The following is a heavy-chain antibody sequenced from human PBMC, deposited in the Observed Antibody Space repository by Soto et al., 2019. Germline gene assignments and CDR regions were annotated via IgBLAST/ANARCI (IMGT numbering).Heavy chain of an antibody. J-gene: IGHJ5*02. CDR2: IYFSGST. D-gene: IGHD3-16*01. V-gene: IGHV4-31*03. CDR3: ARGIRWFDP. Sequence: TLSLTCTVSGASISVGGNYWSWIRQLPEKGLEWIGYIYFSGSTYYNPSLKSRVTISVDTSANQFSLKLSSMTAADTAVYYCARGIRWFDPWGQGTLVTVSS. CDR1: GASISVGGNY.